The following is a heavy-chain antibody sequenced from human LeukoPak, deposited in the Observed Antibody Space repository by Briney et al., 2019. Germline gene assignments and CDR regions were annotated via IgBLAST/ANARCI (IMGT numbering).Heavy chain of an antibody. CDR2: IYPGDSDT. CDR1: GYSFTSYW. J-gene: IGHJ6*02. CDR3: ARHMGYCSSTSCPYYYYYGMDV. Sequence: GESLKISCKGSGYSFTSYWIGWVRQMPGKGLEWMGIIYPGDSDTRYSPSFQGQVTISADKSISTAYLQWSSLKASGTAMYYCARHMGYCSSTSCPYYYYYGMDVWGQGTTVTVSS. V-gene: IGHV5-51*01. D-gene: IGHD2-2*01.